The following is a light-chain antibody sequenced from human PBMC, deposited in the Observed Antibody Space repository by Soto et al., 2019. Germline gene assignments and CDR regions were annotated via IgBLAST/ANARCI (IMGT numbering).Light chain of an antibody. V-gene: IGKV3-20*01. Sequence: EIVLTQSPGTLSLSPGERATLSCRASQSVSSSYLAWYQQKPGQAPRLLIYGASSRATGITDRFSGSGSGTDFPLPTSRLEPEDFAVNYCQQYGSSPMYTFGQGTKLEIK. CDR2: GAS. J-gene: IGKJ2*01. CDR3: QQYGSSPMYT. CDR1: QSVSSSY.